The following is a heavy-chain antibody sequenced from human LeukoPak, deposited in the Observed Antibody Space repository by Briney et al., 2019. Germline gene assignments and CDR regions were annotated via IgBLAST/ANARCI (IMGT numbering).Heavy chain of an antibody. J-gene: IGHJ4*02. CDR1: GGSITSYY. CDR2: IYYSGSP. V-gene: IGHV4-59*12. Sequence: PSETLSLTCTVSGGSITSYYLSWIRQPPGKGLEWIGYIYYSGSPNYNPSLKSRVTISVDTSKNQFSLNLSSVSAADTAVYYCARGGGYITYFDYWGQGALVTVSS. D-gene: IGHD5-12*01. CDR3: ARGGGYITYFDY.